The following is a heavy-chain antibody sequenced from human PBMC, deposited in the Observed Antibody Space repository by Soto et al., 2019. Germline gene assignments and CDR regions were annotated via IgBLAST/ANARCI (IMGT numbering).Heavy chain of an antibody. CDR1: GYSFTSYW. CDR3: ARAPRRESSQLGLPDNCYPP. D-gene: IGHD1-1*01. Sequence: GESLKISCKGSGYSFTSYWIGWVRQMPGKGLEWMGIIYPGDSDTRYSPSFQGQVTISADKSISTAYLQWSSLKASDTATYYCARAPRRESSQLGLPDNCYPPWRLVTLFNVS. CDR2: IYPGDSDT. V-gene: IGHV5-51*01. J-gene: IGHJ5*02.